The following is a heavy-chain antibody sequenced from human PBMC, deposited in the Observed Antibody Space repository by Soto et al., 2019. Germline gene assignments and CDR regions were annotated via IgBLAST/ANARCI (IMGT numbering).Heavy chain of an antibody. Sequence: GGSRRLSCAASGFTFTRYSMNWVRQAPGKGLEWVPSISSTTNYIYYGDSMKGRFTISRDNAKNSLYLEMNSLRAEDTAVYYCARESEDLTSNFDYWGQGTLVTVSS. V-gene: IGHV3-21*06. CDR2: ISSTTNYI. J-gene: IGHJ4*02. CDR3: ARESEDLTSNFDY. CDR1: GFTFTRYS.